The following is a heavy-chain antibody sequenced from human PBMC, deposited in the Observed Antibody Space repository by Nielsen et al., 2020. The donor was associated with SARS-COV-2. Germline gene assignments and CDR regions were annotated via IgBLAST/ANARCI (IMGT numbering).Heavy chain of an antibody. CDR1: EVTFSTYW. CDR2: INQDGNEK. D-gene: IGHD3-22*01. Sequence: GESLKISCAASEVTFSTYWMNWVRQAPVKGLEWVANINQDGNEKYYVDSVKARFTISRDNAKNSLYLQMNSLRAEDTALYYCARTYYYDSSGYYPFPYYFDYWGQGTLVTVSS. J-gene: IGHJ4*02. V-gene: IGHV3-7*05. CDR3: ARTYYYDSSGYYPFPYYFDY.